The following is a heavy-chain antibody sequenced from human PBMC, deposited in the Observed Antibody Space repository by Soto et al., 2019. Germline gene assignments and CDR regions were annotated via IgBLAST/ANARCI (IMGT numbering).Heavy chain of an antibody. CDR1: GYSVSSDTTT. D-gene: IGHD2-15*01. CDR2: IYYRSRWYN. Sequence: PSHTRSLTCAISGYSVSSDTTTWKVIRQSPSRGLEWLGRIYYRSRWYNDYAVSVRSRITINPDTSKNQLSLQLNSVTPEDTAVYYCTRLIGNSWLDSWGQGTLVTVSS. CDR3: TRLIGNSWLDS. J-gene: IGHJ5*01. V-gene: IGHV6-1*01.